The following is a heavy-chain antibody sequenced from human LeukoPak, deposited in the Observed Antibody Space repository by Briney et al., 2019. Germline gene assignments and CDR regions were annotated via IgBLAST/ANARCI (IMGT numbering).Heavy chain of an antibody. CDR1: GYTFTNYY. Sequence: ASVKVSCKASGYTFTNYYIHWVRQAPGQGLEWMGLINPGGDNTDYAQNFQGRVAMTRDTSTSTVYMGLSSLRSEDTAVYYCARIRDGYNDAYDIWGQGTMVTVSS. J-gene: IGHJ3*02. CDR3: ARIRDGYNDAYDI. CDR2: INPGGDNT. V-gene: IGHV1-46*01. D-gene: IGHD5-24*01.